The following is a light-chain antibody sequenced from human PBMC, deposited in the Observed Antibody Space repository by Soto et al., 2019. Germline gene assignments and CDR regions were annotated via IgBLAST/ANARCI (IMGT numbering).Light chain of an antibody. CDR3: QQASSFTLT. V-gene: IGKV1-12*01. CDR1: QPISSW. CDR2: SAS. J-gene: IGKJ4*01. Sequence: IQMTQSPSSVSASVGDRVTITCRASQPISSWLAWYQQKPGQPPNLLIYSASTLRSGVPSRFSGSESGTLFTLTITNLQPEDFATSYCQQASSFTLTFGGGTKVEV.